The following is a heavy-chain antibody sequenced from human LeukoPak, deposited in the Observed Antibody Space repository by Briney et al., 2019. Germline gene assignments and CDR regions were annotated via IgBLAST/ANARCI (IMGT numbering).Heavy chain of an antibody. CDR2: ISSSSSII. Sequence: GGSLRLSCAASGFTFSSYSMNWVCQAPGKGLERVSYISSSSSIIYYADSVKGRFTISRDNAKNSLFLQMNSLRDEDTAVYYCASYGSGSYYKDYWGQGTLVTVSS. V-gene: IGHV3-48*02. D-gene: IGHD3-10*01. CDR3: ASYGSGSYYKDY. J-gene: IGHJ4*02. CDR1: GFTFSSYS.